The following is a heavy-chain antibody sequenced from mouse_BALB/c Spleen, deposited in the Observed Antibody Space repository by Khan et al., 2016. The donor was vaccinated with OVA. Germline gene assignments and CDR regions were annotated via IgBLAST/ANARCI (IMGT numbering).Heavy chain of an antibody. CDR3: ARDPPYYSMDY. V-gene: IGHV2-6-5*01. CDR2: IWVSGSK. CDR1: GFSLTDYA. Sequence: VQLQESGPGLVAPSQSLSITCTVSGFSLTDYAVSWIRQPPGKGLEWLGVIWVSGSKYYNSVLKPRLSISKVNSKSQVFLKMNSLQTDDTAMSVCARDPPYYSMDYWGQGTSVTVSS. J-gene: IGHJ4*01.